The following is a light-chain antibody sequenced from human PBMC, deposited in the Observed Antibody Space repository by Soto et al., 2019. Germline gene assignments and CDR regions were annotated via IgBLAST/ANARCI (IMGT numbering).Light chain of an antibody. CDR3: QQYGSSPGT. CDR1: QSVSGSY. V-gene: IGKV3-20*01. CDR2: GAS. J-gene: IGKJ1*01. Sequence: EIVLTQSPGTLSLSPGERATLSCRASQSVSGSYLAWYQQKPGQAPRLLIYGASSRATGIPDRFSGSGSGTDFALTISRLEPEDFAVYYCQQYGSSPGTFGQGNKVEIK.